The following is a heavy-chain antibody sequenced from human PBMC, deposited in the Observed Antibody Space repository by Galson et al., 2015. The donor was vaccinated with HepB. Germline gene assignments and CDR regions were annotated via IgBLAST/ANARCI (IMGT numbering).Heavy chain of an antibody. J-gene: IGHJ6*02. CDR3: AKDLYGIALAHGYYYGMDV. Sequence: SLRLSCAASGFTFSSYGMHWVRQAPGKGLEWVAVISYDGSNKYCADSVKGRFTISRDNSKNTLYLQMNSLRAEDTSVYYCAKDLYGIALAHGYYYGMDVWCQGTTVTVSS. V-gene: IGHV3-30*18. CDR2: ISYDGSNK. D-gene: IGHD6-19*01. CDR1: GFTFSSYG.